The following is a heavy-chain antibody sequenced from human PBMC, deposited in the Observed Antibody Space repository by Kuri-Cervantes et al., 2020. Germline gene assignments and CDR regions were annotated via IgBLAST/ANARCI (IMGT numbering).Heavy chain of an antibody. CDR3: ARAYSSSSYDWLDP. V-gene: IGHV4-59*12. CDR2: IYYTGST. CDR1: GESIISYY. D-gene: IGHD6-6*01. Sequence: SETLSLTCTVSGESIISYYWSWIRQPPGKGLEWIGYIYYTGSTNYNPSLKSRVTISLDTSKNQFSLKLSSVTAADTAVYYCARAYSSSSYDWLDPWGQGTLVTVSS. J-gene: IGHJ5*02.